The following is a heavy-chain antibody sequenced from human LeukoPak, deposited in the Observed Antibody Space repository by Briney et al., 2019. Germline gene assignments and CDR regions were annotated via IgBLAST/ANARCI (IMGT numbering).Heavy chain of an antibody. J-gene: IGHJ6*04. V-gene: IGHV3-21*06. Sequence: GGSLRLSCAASGFTFSTFAMHWVRLSPGKGLELVSSITGSGPYMLYADSVKHRFTISRDNTKNLLYLEMNSLRAEDTTVYYCAELGITMIGGVWGKGTTVTISS. CDR1: GFTFSTFA. D-gene: IGHD3-10*02. CDR3: AELGITMIGGV. CDR2: ITGSGPYM.